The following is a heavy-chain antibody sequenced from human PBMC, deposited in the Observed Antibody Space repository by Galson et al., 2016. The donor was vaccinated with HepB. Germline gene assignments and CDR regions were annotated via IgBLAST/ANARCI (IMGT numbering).Heavy chain of an antibody. CDR2: ISWSSGNI. CDR1: GFSFKKYG. CDR3: AKPIRFLGGSFDL. D-gene: IGHD3-3*01. V-gene: IGHV3-9*01. J-gene: IGHJ3*01. Sequence: SLRLSCAASGFSFKKYGMHWVRQAPGKGLEWVSGISWSSGNIDYGDSVKGRFTISRDNAKNSLFLQMNSLRPEDTALYYCAKPIRFLGGSFDLWGQRTMVTISS.